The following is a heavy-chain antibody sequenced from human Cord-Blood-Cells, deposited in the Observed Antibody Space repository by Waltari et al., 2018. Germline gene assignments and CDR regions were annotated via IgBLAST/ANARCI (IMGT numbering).Heavy chain of an antibody. D-gene: IGHD1-26*01. CDR2: IWYDGSNK. CDR1: GFTFSSDG. V-gene: IGHV3-33*01. J-gene: IGHJ3*02. CDR3: ARDDGSYYAFDI. Sequence: QVQLVESGGGVVQPGRSRRLSCAASGFTFSSDGMHGVRQAPVKGLEWVAVIWYDGSNKYYADSVKGRFTISRDNSKNTLYLQMNSLRAEDTAVYYCARDDGSYYAFDIWGQGTMVTVSS.